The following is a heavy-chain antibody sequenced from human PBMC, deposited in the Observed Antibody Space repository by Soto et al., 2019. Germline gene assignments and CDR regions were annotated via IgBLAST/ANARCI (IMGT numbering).Heavy chain of an antibody. CDR1: GFTFSSYA. CDR3: AKGRNGVDV. CDR2: ITENGGDT. V-gene: IGHV3-23*01. J-gene: IGHJ6*02. Sequence: PGGSLRLSCAASGFTFSSYAMTWVRRAPGKGLEWVSAITENGGDTYYADSVKGRFTISRDNSKNTLYLQMNSLRAEDTAVFYCAKGRNGVDVWGQGTTVTVSS.